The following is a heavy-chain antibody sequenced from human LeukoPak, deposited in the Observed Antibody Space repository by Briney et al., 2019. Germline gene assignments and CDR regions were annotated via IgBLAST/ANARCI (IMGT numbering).Heavy chain of an antibody. V-gene: IGHV1-2*02. CDR2: INPNSGGT. Sequence: ASVKVSCKASGYTFTSYAMNWVRQAPGQGLEWMGWINPNSGGTNYAQKFQGRVTMTRDTSISTAYMELSRLRSDDTAVYYCARDLGDFWSGYPYWGQGTLVTVSS. CDR1: GYTFTSYA. CDR3: ARDLGDFWSGYPY. J-gene: IGHJ4*02. D-gene: IGHD3-3*01.